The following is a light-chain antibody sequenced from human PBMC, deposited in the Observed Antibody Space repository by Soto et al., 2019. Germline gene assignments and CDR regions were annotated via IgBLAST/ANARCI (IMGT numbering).Light chain of an antibody. J-gene: IGLJ1*01. CDR3: SSYSDSDTKV. CDR1: GGDIGFYNY. Sequence: QSVLTQPASVSGPPGQSITISCTGTGGDIGFYNYVSWYQQHPGKAPKLLIYGVNNRPSGVSGRFSGSKSDTTAYLTISGLQAEDEADYYCSSYSDSDTKVFGTGTKVTVL. V-gene: IGLV2-14*01. CDR2: GVN.